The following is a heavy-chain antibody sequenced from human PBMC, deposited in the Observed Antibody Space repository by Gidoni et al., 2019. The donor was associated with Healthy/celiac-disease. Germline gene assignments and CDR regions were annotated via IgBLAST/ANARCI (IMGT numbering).Heavy chain of an antibody. D-gene: IGHD3-10*01. CDR1: GGSISSGGYY. CDR2: IYYSGST. CDR3: AREGNYYGSGSYLDY. J-gene: IGHJ4*02. Sequence: QVQLQESGPGLVKPSQTLSLPCTVSGGSISSGGYYWRWIRQHPGKGLEWIGYIYYSGSTYYNPSLKSRVTISVDTSKNQFSLKLSSVTAADTAVYYCAREGNYYGSGSYLDYWGQGTLVTVSS. V-gene: IGHV4-31*03.